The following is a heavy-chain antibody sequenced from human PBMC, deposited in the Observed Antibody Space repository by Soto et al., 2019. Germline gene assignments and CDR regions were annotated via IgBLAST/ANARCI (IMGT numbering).Heavy chain of an antibody. CDR3: SRGSGSFSTPNYYGMDV. Sequence: QVQLVQSGAEVKKPGSSVKVSCKASGGTFSSYAISWVRQAPGQGLEWMGGIIPIFGTANYAQKFQGRVPITADESTSTAYMELSSLRSEHTAVYYCSRGSGSFSTPNYYGMDVWGQGTTVTVSS. CDR2: IIPIFGTA. CDR1: GGTFSSYA. J-gene: IGHJ6*02. D-gene: IGHD1-26*01. V-gene: IGHV1-69*01.